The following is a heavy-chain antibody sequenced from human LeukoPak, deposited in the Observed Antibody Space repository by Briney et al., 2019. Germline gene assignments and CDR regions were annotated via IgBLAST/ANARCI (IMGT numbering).Heavy chain of an antibody. CDR3: ARDTKRSRARWENLGIDP. Sequence: GASVKVSCKASGYTFTSYGISWVRQAPGQRLEWMGYIITYNGNTNYAQKLQGRVTMTTDTSTSTAYMELRSLRSDDTAVYYCARDTKRSRARWENLGIDPWGQGTLVTVSS. V-gene: IGHV1-18*01. D-gene: IGHD3-16*01. CDR1: GYTFTSYG. J-gene: IGHJ5*02. CDR2: IITYNGNT.